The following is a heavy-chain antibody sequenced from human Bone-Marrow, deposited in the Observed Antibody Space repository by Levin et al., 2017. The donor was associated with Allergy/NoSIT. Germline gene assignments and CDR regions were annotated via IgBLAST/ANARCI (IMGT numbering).Heavy chain of an antibody. CDR3: ARPIAALGRAVDI. CDR1: GYSFTSYW. V-gene: IGHV5-10-1*01. Sequence: PGGSLRLSCKGSGYSFTSYWISWVRQMPGKGLEWMGRIDPSDSYTNYSPSFQGHVTISADKSISTAYLQWSSLKASDTAMYYCARPIAALGRAVDIWGQGTMVTVSS. CDR2: IDPSDSYT. J-gene: IGHJ3*02. D-gene: IGHD6-6*01.